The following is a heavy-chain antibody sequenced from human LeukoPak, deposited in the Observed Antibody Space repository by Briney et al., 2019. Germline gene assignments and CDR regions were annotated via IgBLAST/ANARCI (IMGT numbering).Heavy chain of an antibody. CDR2: IIPIFGTA. CDR1: GGIFISYA. Sequence: SVKVSCKASGGIFISYAINWVRQAPGQGLEWMGRIIPIFGTANYAQKFQGRVTITTDESTSTAYMELGSLRSEDTAVYYCASCTTNLETDQFDYWGQGTLVTVSS. V-gene: IGHV1-69*05. J-gene: IGHJ4*02. CDR3: ASCTTNLETDQFDY. D-gene: IGHD2-2*01.